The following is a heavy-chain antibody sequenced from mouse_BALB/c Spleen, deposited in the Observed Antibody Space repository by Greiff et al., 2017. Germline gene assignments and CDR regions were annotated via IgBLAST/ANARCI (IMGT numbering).Heavy chain of an antibody. Sequence: VQLQQPGAELVRPGASVKLSCKASGYTFTSYWINWVKQRPGQGLEWIGNIYPSDSYTNYNQKFKDKATLTVDKSSSTAYMQLSSPTSEDSAVYYCTRERDGYSWFAYWGQGTLVTVSA. CDR1: GYTFTSYW. V-gene: IGHV1-69*02. CDR2: IYPSDSYT. J-gene: IGHJ3*01. CDR3: TRERDGYSWFAY. D-gene: IGHD2-3*01.